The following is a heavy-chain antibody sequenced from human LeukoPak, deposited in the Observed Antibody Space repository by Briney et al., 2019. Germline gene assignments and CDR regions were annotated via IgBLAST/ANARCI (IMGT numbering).Heavy chain of an antibody. J-gene: IGHJ3*02. CDR1: GFTFSSYS. D-gene: IGHD4-17*01. CDR2: ISSSSSYI. V-gene: IGHV3-21*01. CDR3: ARDYGDYRRGGMNAFDI. Sequence: PGGSLRLSCAASGFTFSSYSMNWVRQAPGKGLEWVSSISSSSSYIYYADSVKGRFTISRDNAKNSLYLQMNSLRAEDTAVYYCARDYGDYRRGGMNAFDIWGQGAMVTVSS.